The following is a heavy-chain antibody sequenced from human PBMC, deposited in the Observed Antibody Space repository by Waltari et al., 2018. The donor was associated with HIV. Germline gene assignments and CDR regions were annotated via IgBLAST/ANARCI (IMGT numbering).Heavy chain of an antibody. D-gene: IGHD4-17*01. Sequence: QVQLVQSGAEVKKPGSSVQVSCKASGGPFSSSVISGVRPAPGQGLEWMGGIIPIFGTANYAQKFQGRVTITADKSTSTAYMELSSLRSEDTAVYYCASTLTTVVTYWYFDLWGRGTLVTVSS. CDR3: ASTLTTVVTYWYFDL. J-gene: IGHJ2*01. CDR2: IIPIFGTA. V-gene: IGHV1-69*06. CDR1: GGPFSSSV.